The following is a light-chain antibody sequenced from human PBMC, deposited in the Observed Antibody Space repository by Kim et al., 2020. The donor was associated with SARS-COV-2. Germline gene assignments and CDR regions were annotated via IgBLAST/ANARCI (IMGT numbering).Light chain of an antibody. J-gene: IGKJ2*01. V-gene: IGKV1-5*01. CDR2: DAS. CDR3: HQYNSYSHT. CDR1: QSITRW. Sequence: SASVGDRVTMTCRASQSITRWLACYQQKPGKAPKLLIYDASSLKRGVPSRFSGSGSGTEFTLTISSLQPDDFATYYCHQYNSYSHTFGQGTKLEI.